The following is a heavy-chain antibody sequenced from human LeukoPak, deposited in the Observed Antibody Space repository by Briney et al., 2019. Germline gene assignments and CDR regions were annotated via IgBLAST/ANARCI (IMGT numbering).Heavy chain of an antibody. D-gene: IGHD3-22*01. CDR3: ASSYTMIVVVDY. V-gene: IGHV4-59*08. CDR1: GGSISSYY. Sequence: SETLSLTCTVSGGSISSYYWSWIRQPPGKGLEWIGYIYYSGSTNYNPSLKSRVTISVDTSKNQFSLKLSSVTAADTAVYYCASSYTMIVVVDYWGQGTLVTVSS. J-gene: IGHJ4*02. CDR2: IYYSGST.